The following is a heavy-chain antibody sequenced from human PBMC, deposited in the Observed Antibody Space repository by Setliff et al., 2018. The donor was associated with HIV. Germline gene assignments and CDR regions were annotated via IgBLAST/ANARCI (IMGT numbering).Heavy chain of an antibody. Sequence: PSETLSLTCSVSGDSITHYYWNWIRQLPGKGLEWIGNIFDSENNNYNPSLKSRVSMSVDTSKNQFSLRLTSVTAADTAVYYCARQITSVTPEMLVVNDAFDVWGQGKMVTVSS. CDR3: ARQITSVTPEMLVVNDAFDV. J-gene: IGHJ3*01. V-gene: IGHV4-59*01. CDR1: GDSITHYY. CDR2: IFDSENN. D-gene: IGHD4-17*01.